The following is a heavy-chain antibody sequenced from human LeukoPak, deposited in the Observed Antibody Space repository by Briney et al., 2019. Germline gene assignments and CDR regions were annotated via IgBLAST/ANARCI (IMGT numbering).Heavy chain of an antibody. CDR3: ARQVGQILTGYYTQYFDY. J-gene: IGHJ4*02. D-gene: IGHD3-9*01. CDR2: IYYSGST. CDR1: GGSISSYY. Sequence: PSETLSLTCTVSGGSISSYYWSWIRQPPGKGLEWIGYIYYSGSTNYNPSLKSRVTISVDTSKNQFSLKLSSVTAADTAVYYCARQVGQILTGYYTQYFDYWGQGTLVTVSS. V-gene: IGHV4-59*01.